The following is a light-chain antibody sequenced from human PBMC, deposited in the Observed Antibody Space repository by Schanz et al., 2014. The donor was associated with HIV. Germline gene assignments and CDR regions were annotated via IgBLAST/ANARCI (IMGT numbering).Light chain of an antibody. CDR2: EDT. CDR3: QSYVDNTVV. V-gene: IGLV6-57*04. Sequence: FMLTQPHSVSVSPGRTVTISCTRSSGTITNNYVNWYQQRPGSAPTTVIFEDTQRPSGVPNRFSGSIDTSSNSASLTISGLRTEDEADYYCQSYVDNTVVFGGGTKLTVL. CDR1: SGTITNNY. J-gene: IGLJ2*01.